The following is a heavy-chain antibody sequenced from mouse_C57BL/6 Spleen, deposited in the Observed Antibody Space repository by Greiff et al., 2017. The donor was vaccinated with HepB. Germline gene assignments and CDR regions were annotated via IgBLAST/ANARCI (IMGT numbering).Heavy chain of an antibody. D-gene: IGHD3-1*01. CDR3: ARPQGGYAMDY. V-gene: IGHV5-17*01. Sequence: EVKVVESGGGLVKPGGSLKLSCAASGFTFSDYGMHWVRQAPEKGLEWVAYISSGSSTIYYADTVKGRFTISRDNAKNTLFLQMTSLRSEDTAMYYCARPQGGYAMDYWGQGTSVTVSS. J-gene: IGHJ4*01. CDR1: GFTFSDYG. CDR2: ISSGSSTI.